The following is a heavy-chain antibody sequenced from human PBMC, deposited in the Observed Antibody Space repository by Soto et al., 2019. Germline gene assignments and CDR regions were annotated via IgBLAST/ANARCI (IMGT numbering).Heavy chain of an antibody. J-gene: IGHJ4*02. Sequence: DSVRGRFTISRDNSKNTLYLQMNSLRPEDTAVYCCAKDRQWLALGLDYWGQGTLVIVSS. D-gene: IGHD6-19*01. V-gene: IGHV3-30*02. CDR3: AKDRQWLALGLDY.